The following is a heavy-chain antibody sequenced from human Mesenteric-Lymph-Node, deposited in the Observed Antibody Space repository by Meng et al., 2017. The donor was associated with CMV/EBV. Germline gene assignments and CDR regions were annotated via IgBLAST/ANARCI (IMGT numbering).Heavy chain of an antibody. CDR1: GVSISSYY. J-gene: IGHJ4*02. CDR3: ARDYSGFDS. V-gene: IGHV4-59*01. D-gene: IGHD4-11*01. CDR2: VYYSGTT. Sequence: SETLSLTCTVSGVSISSYYWTWIRQPPGKGLQYIGYVYYSGTTNYNPSLRSRVTMSVDTSKNQFSLNLSSVTAADTAVYYCARDYSGFDSWGQGTLVTVSS.